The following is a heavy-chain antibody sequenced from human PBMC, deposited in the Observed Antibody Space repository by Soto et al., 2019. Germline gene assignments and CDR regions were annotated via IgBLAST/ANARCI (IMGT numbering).Heavy chain of an antibody. Sequence: QVQLVESGGGVVQPGRSLRLSCAASGFTFSSYGMHWVRQAPGKGLEWVAVIWYDGSNKYYADSVKGRFTISRDNSKNTLYLQMNSLRAEDTAVYYCARDRVAAAGTLPENYYYYYYMDVWGKGTTVTVSS. V-gene: IGHV3-33*01. CDR2: IWYDGSNK. J-gene: IGHJ6*03. CDR1: GFTFSSYG. D-gene: IGHD6-13*01. CDR3: ARDRVAAAGTLPENYYYYYYMDV.